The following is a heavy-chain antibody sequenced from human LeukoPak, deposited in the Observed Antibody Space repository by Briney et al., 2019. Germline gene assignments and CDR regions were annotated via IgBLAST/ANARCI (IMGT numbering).Heavy chain of an antibody. V-gene: IGHV3-49*04. CDR1: GFKFGDYL. J-gene: IGHJ4*02. Sequence: GGSLRLSCAASGFKFGDYLMTWVRQAPGKGLEWVGFIRAKTYGGTTEYAASVKGRFTISRDDSKSIAYLQMNLLKIEDTAIYYCSRSWAGDNGAGSYYKAPLGYWGQGILVTVSS. CDR2: IRAKTYGGTT. D-gene: IGHD3-10*01. CDR3: SRSWAGDNGAGSYYKAPLGY.